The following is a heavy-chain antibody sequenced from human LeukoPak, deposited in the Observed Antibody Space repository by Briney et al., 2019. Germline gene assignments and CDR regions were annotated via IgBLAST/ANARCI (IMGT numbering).Heavy chain of an antibody. CDR3: ARGGGLDV. J-gene: IGHJ6*02. D-gene: IGHD3-16*01. Sequence: PGGSLRLSCAASGFTFSSYWMSWARQAPGKGLEWVASINHNGNVNYYVDSVKGRFTISRDNAKNSLYLQTSNLRAEDTAVYFCARGGGLDVWGQGATVTVSS. V-gene: IGHV3-7*03. CDR2: INHNGNVN. CDR1: GFTFSSYW.